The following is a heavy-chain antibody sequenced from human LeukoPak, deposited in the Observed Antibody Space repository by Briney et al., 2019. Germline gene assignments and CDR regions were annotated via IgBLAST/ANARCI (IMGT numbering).Heavy chain of an antibody. CDR2: ISSSSSYI. CDR3: ARGAYICSGGSCHKY. V-gene: IGHV3-21*01. CDR1: GFTFSSYG. D-gene: IGHD2-15*01. J-gene: IGHJ4*02. Sequence: GGSLRLSCAASGFTFSSYGMHWVRQAPGKGLEWVSSISSSSSYIYYADSVKGRFTISRDNAKNSLYLQMNSLRAEDTAVYYCARGAYICSGGSCHKYWGQGTLVTVSS.